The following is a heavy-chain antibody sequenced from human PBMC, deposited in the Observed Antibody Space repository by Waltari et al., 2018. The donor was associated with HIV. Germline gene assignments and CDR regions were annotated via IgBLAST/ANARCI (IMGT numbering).Heavy chain of an antibody. D-gene: IGHD2-2*01. CDR2: IYTGST. J-gene: IGHJ4*02. CDR3: ATWAGYCSSVSCFYYFDN. V-gene: IGHV4-61*01. CDR1: GGSVSSGPYY. Sequence: QVHLQESGPGLVKPSETLSLSCTVSGGSVSSGPYYWSWIRQSPGKGLECIGYIYTGSTNYNPSRKGRVNISADTSKNQFSLSLSSVTAADTAVYYCATWAGYCSSVSCFYYFDNWGQGTLVTVSS.